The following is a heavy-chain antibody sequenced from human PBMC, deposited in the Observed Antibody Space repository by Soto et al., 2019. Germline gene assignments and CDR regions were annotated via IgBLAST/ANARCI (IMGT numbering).Heavy chain of an antibody. CDR3: AKEKISTSCCNWFDP. D-gene: IGHD2-2*01. J-gene: IGHJ5*02. V-gene: IGHV3-7*03. Sequence: GGSLRLSCAASGFTLRSYWMSWVRQAPGKGLEWVANIRQDGSETYYVDSVKGRFTISRDNARNSLHLQMNSLRAEDTAVYYCAKEKISTSCCNWFDPWGQGTLVTVSS. CDR2: IRQDGSET. CDR1: GFTLRSYW.